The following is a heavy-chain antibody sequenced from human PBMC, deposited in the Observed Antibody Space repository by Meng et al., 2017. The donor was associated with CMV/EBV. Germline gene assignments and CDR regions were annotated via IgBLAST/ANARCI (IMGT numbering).Heavy chain of an antibody. CDR1: GGSFSGYY. CDR2: INHSGST. J-gene: IGHJ4*02. V-gene: IGHV4-34*01. CDR3: ARGAYDFWSGKDDY. D-gene: IGHD3-3*01. Sequence: GSLRLSCAVYGGSFSGYYWSWIRQPPGKGLEWIGEINHSGSTNYNPSLKSRVTISVDTSKNQFSLKLSSVTAADTAVYYCARGAYDFWSGKDDYWGQGTLVTVSS.